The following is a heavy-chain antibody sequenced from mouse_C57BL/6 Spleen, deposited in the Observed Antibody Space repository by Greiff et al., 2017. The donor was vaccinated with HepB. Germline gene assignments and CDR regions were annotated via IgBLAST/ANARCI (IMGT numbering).Heavy chain of an antibody. Sequence: VVKPGASVKISCKASGYAFSSSWMNWVKQRPGKGLEWIGRIYPGDGDTNYNGKFKGKATLTADKSSSTAYMQLSSLTSEDSAVYFCARNWVDYWGQGTTLTVSS. D-gene: IGHD4-1*01. CDR2: IYPGDGDT. J-gene: IGHJ2*01. CDR3: ARNWVDY. CDR1: GYAFSSSW. V-gene: IGHV1-82*01.